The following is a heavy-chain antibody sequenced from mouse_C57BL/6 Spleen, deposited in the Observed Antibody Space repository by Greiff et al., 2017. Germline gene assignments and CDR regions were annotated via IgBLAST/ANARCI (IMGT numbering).Heavy chain of an antibody. D-gene: IGHD2-2*01. Sequence: QVHVKQPGTELVKPGASVKLSCKASGYTFTSYWMHWVKQRPGQGLEWIGNINPSNGGTNYNEKFKSKATLTVDKSSSTAYMQRSSLTSEDSAVYYCARGGGYDGFAYWGQGTLVTVSA. CDR3: ARGGGYDGFAY. V-gene: IGHV1-53*01. CDR2: INPSNGGT. CDR1: GYTFTSYW. J-gene: IGHJ3*01.